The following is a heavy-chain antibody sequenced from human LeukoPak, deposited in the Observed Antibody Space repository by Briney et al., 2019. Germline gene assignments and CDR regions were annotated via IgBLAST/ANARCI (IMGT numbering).Heavy chain of an antibody. CDR1: GFSLSTSGVG. Sequence: SGPTLAKPTQTLTLTCTFSGFSLSTSGVGVGWIRQPPGKALEWLAIIYWDDDKRYSPSLKSRLTITKDTSKSQVVITMTNMDPVDTATYYCAHTGGHCSGVSCYRYYFDYWGQGTLVT. CDR3: AHTGGHCSGVSCYRYYFDY. J-gene: IGHJ4*02. V-gene: IGHV2-5*02. D-gene: IGHD2-15*01. CDR2: IYWDDDK.